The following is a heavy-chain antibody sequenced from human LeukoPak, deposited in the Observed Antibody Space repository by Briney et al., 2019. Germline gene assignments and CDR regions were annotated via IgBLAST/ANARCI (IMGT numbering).Heavy chain of an antibody. Sequence: PSETLSLTCTVSGGSISSYYWSWIRQPPGKGLEWIGYIYYSGSTNYNPSLKGRVTISVATSKNQFSLKLSSVTDADTAMYYCARVSGYDWESFYDYWGQGSLVTVSS. V-gene: IGHV4-59*01. CDR3: ARVSGYDWESFYDY. CDR2: IYYSGST. J-gene: IGHJ4*02. CDR1: GGSISSYY. D-gene: IGHD5-12*01.